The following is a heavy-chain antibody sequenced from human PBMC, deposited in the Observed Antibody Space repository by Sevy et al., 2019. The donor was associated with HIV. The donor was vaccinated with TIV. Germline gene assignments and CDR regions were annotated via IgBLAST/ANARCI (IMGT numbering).Heavy chain of an antibody. D-gene: IGHD2-15*01. Sequence: SETLSLTCAVYGGSFSGYYWSWIRQPPGKGLEWIGEINHSGSTNYNPSLKSRVTISLDTSENQFSLNLSSVTAADTAVYYCARAAATREGRENWFDPWGQGTLVNVSS. CDR3: ARAAATREGRENWFDP. J-gene: IGHJ5*02. V-gene: IGHV4-34*01. CDR1: GGSFSGYY. CDR2: INHSGST.